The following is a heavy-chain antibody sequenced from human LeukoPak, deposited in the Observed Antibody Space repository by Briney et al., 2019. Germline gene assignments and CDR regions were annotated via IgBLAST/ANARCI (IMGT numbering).Heavy chain of an antibody. CDR3: ARGNLTRYSSSWYYFDY. CDR2: IIPIFGTA. V-gene: IGHV1-69*13. CDR1: GGTFSSYA. J-gene: IGHJ4*02. Sequence: SVKVSCKASGGTFSSYAISWVRQAPGQGLEWMGGIIPIFGTANYAQKFQGRVSITADESTSTAYMELSSLRSEDTAVYYCARGNLTRYSSSWYYFDYWGQGTLVTVS. D-gene: IGHD6-13*01.